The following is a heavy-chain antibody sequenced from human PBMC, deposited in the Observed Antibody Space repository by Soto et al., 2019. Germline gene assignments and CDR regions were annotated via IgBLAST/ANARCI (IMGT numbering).Heavy chain of an antibody. CDR2: MNPNSGNT. V-gene: IGHV1-8*01. CDR3: ARARGIVGATTFYYYMDV. CDR1: GYTFTSYD. D-gene: IGHD1-26*01. Sequence: ASVKVSCKASGYTFTSYDISWVRQATGQGLEWMGWMNPNSGNTGYAQKFQGRVTMTRNTSISTAYMELSSLRSEDTAVYYCARARGIVGATTFYYYMDVWGKGTTVXVSS. J-gene: IGHJ6*03.